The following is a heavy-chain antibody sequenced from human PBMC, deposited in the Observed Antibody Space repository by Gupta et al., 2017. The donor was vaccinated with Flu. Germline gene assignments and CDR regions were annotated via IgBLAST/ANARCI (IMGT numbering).Heavy chain of an antibody. D-gene: IGHD2/OR15-2a*01. CDR1: EFTFCTYD. CDR2: IGTLGDT. V-gene: IGHV3-13*01. Sequence: EVQLVESGGGLVQPGGSLRLCCATSEFTFCTYDMHWLRQTPGKGLEWISAIGTLGDTFYANSVKGRFIISRENATNSLYRHMNSLRAGDTAVYYCARGTYCDNMSCDNGPTGYWGQGTLVTVSS. J-gene: IGHJ4*02. CDR3: ARGTYCDNMSCDNGPTGY.